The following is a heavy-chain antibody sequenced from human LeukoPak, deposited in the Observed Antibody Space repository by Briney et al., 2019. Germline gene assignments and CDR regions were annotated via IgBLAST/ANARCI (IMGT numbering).Heavy chain of an antibody. CDR1: GDSLTSHF. J-gene: IGHJ3*02. CDR3: ARRTATVTDAFDI. V-gene: IGHV4-59*08. D-gene: IGHD3-10*01. CDR2: VFHSGTT. Sequence: SETPSLTCNVSGDSLTSHFWSWIRQTPGKGPEWIGYVFHSGTTNYSPSLKSRVTISLGTSKKQFYLRLASVTAADTALYYRARRTATVTDAFDIWGRGTMVSVSS.